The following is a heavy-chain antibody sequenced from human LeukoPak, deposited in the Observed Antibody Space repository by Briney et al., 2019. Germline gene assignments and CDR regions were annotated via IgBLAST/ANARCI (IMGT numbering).Heavy chain of an antibody. J-gene: IGHJ5*02. CDR2: IYYSGST. D-gene: IGHD3-22*01. Sequence: SQTLSLTCTVSGVSISSGDYYWSWIRQPPGKGLEWIGYIYYSGSTYYNPSLKSRVTISVDTSKNQFSLKLSSVTAADTAVYYCARNQYYYDSSGYLNWFDPWGQGTLVTVSS. V-gene: IGHV4-30-4*01. CDR1: GVSISSGDYY. CDR3: ARNQYYYDSSGYLNWFDP.